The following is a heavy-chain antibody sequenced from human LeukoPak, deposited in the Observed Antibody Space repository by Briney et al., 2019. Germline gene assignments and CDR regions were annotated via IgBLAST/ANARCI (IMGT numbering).Heavy chain of an antibody. Sequence: ASVKVSCKASVYTFTSYDINWVRQATGPGLEWMGWMNPNSGNTGYAQKFQGRVTMTRNTSISTAYMELSSLRSEDTAVYYCASAGLSEGSSGYRPYYFDYWGQGTLVTVSS. CDR1: VYTFTSYD. V-gene: IGHV1-8*01. CDR2: MNPNSGNT. D-gene: IGHD3-22*01. J-gene: IGHJ4*02. CDR3: ASAGLSEGSSGYRPYYFDY.